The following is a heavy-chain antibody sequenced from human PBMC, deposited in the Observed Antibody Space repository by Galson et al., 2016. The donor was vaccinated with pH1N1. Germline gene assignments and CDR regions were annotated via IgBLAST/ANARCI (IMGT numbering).Heavy chain of an antibody. V-gene: IGHV3-74*01. D-gene: IGHD3-16*01. CDR3: ARNFGLSGSGRHFDF. J-gene: IGHJ4*02. CDR2: INSDGSST. Sequence: SLRLSCAASGFTFSNYWMHWVRQAPGKGLVWVSRINSDGSSTSCADSVKGRFTISRDNAKNTLYLQMHSLRAEDAAVYYCARNFGLSGSGRHFDFWGQGTLVTVSS. CDR1: GFTFSNYW.